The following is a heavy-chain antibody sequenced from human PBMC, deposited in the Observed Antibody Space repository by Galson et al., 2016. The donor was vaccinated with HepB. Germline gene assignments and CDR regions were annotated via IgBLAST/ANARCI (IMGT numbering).Heavy chain of an antibody. Sequence: SVKVSCKASGGNFNNYVIYWVRQAPGQGLELMGRIIPIFNTTNYAQKFQGRVTITADESTSTAYLELSSLTSEGTAVYYCTQWPTRTGLDFWDQGTLVTVST. D-gene: IGHD3/OR15-3a*01. V-gene: IGHV1-69*13. CDR3: TQWPTRTGLDF. CDR1: GGNFNNYV. J-gene: IGHJ4*02. CDR2: IIPIFNTT.